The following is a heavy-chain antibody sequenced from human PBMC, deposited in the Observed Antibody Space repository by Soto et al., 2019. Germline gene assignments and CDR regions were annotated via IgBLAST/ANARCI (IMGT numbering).Heavy chain of an antibody. CDR1: GGSISSGGYY. J-gene: IGHJ4*02. Sequence: PSETLSLTCTVSGGSISSGGYYWSWIRQHPGKGLEWIGYIYYSGSTYYNPPLKSRVTISVDTSKNQFSLKLSSVTAADTAVYYCARGAAVAGLRFGYWGQGTLVTVSS. CDR3: ARGAAVAGLRFGY. CDR2: IYYSGST. D-gene: IGHD6-19*01. V-gene: IGHV4-31*03.